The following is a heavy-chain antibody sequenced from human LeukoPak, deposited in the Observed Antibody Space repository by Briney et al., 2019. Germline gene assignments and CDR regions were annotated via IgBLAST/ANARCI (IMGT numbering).Heavy chain of an antibody. V-gene: IGHV4-59*01. CDR3: ARGAYIAAAQYGY. J-gene: IGHJ4*02. CDR2: IYYSGTT. Sequence: SETLSLTCTVSGGSISSYYWSWIRQPPGKGLEWIGYIYYSGTTNYNPSLKSRVTISVDTSKNQFSLKLSSVTAADTAAYYCARGAYIAAAQYGYWGQGTLVTVSS. CDR1: GGSISSYY. D-gene: IGHD6-13*01.